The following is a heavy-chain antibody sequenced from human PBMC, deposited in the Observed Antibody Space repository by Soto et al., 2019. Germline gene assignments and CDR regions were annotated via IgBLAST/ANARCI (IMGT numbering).Heavy chain of an antibody. CDR2: IVAGSGTT. Sequence: SVKVSCKASGGTFSSYAISWVRQARGQGLEWIGGIVAGSGTTNYAQKFQERVTITRDMSTSTAYMELSSLRSEDTAVYYCAAGDFLTGYYHWGQGTLVTVSS. V-gene: IGHV1-58*02. CDR3: AAGDFLTGYYH. J-gene: IGHJ5*02. CDR1: GGTFSSYA. D-gene: IGHD3-9*01.